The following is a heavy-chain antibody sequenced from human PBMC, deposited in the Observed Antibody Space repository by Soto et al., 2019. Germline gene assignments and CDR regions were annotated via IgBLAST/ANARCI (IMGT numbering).Heavy chain of an antibody. V-gene: IGHV5-10-1*01. CDR3: ARGDTALSYWYFDL. CDR1: GYSFTSHW. Sequence: EVQLVQSGAEVKKPGESLRISCKGSGYSFTSHWISWVRQMPGKGLEWMGRIDPGDSYTSYSPSFQGHVTISADKSLSIVYLQWSSLKASDTATYYCARGDTALSYWYFDLWGRGTLVTVSS. D-gene: IGHD5-18*01. CDR2: IDPGDSYT. J-gene: IGHJ2*01.